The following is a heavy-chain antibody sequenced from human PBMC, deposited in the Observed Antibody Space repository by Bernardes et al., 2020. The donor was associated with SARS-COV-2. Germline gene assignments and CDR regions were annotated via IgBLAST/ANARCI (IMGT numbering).Heavy chain of an antibody. D-gene: IGHD2-2*01. J-gene: IGHJ4*02. CDR3: ARVFLRYTSFTGYFDY. V-gene: IGHV3-30*04. CDR1: GFTFSSYA. Sequence: GGSLRLSCAASGFTFSSYAMHWVRQAPGKGLEWVAVISYDGSNKFYADSVKGRFTISRDNSKNTLYLQMNSLRAEDTAVYYCARVFLRYTSFTGYFDYWGQGTLVTVSS. CDR2: ISYDGSNK.